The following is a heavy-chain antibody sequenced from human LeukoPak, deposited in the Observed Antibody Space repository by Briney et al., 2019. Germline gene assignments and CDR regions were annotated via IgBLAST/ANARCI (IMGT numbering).Heavy chain of an antibody. CDR3: TRVPTVTNGGDGYFDL. CDR2: FYYNGRT. V-gene: IGHV4-30-4*01. CDR1: GGSLIRADTY. J-gene: IGHJ2*01. Sequence: PSETLSLTCIVPGGSLIRADTYWTWIRQSPGKGMEWLGYFYYNGRTYNKTSFRSRATLPEATSRNQFTFKLTSVTPTTPAAYYCTRVPTVTNGGDGYFDLWGRGNLVTVSS. D-gene: IGHD4-17*01.